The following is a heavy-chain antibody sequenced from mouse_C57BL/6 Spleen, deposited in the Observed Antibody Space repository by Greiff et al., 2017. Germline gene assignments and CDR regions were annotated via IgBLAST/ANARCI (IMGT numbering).Heavy chain of an antibody. CDR3: AREGIYYGKGERAY. D-gene: IGHD2-1*01. CDR2: ILPGSGST. V-gene: IGHV1-9*01. J-gene: IGHJ3*01. CDR1: GYTFTGYW. Sequence: VKLVESGAELMKPGASVKLSCKATGYTFTGYWIEWVKQRPGHGLEWIGEILPGSGSTNYNEKFKGKATFTADTSSNTAYMQLSSLTTEDSAIYYCAREGIYYGKGERAYWGQGTLVTVSA.